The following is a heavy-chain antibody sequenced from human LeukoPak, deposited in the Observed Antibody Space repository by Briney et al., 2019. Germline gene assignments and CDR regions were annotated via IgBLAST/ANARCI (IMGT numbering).Heavy chain of an antibody. V-gene: IGHV3-23*01. Sequence: GGSLRLSCAASGFTFNNFAMSWVRQAPGKGLEWVSSIGASGGSAFYADSVKGRFTISRDNSKNTLSLQMNSLRVEDTAVYYCARDPNGDYIGAFDFRGQGTMVTVSS. CDR2: IGASGGSA. CDR3: ARDPNGDYIGAFDF. J-gene: IGHJ3*01. D-gene: IGHD4-17*01. CDR1: GFTFNNFA.